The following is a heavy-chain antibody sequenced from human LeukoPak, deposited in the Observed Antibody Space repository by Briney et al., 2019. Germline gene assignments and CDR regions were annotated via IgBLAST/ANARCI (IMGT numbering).Heavy chain of an antibody. Sequence: GSLRLSLAGSGFPFRVYSMSWVRQAPRKGLGWVSSLSDDSNYIYYADSVEGRFTISRDNAKNSLYLQMNSLRAEDTAVYYCANHLACGSTHCPPFDYWGQGTLVTVSS. J-gene: IGHJ4*02. CDR2: LSDDSNYI. CDR1: GFPFRVYS. V-gene: IGHV3-21*01. D-gene: IGHD2-2*01. CDR3: ANHLACGSTHCPPFDY.